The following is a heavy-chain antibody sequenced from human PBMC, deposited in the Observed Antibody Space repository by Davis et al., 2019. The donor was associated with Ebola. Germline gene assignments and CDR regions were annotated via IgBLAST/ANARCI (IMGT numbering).Heavy chain of an antibody. V-gene: IGHV3-74*01. D-gene: IGHD2-15*01. Sequence: HTSETLSLTCAVSGGSISSSNWWSWVRQAPGKGLVCVSRINTDGSSTSYADSVKGRFTISRDSAKNTLYLQMNSLRDDDTAVYYCAGLYCSGGNCYQSYWGQGTLVTVSS. CDR2: INTDGSST. CDR1: GGSISSSNW. CDR3: AGLYCSGGNCYQSY. J-gene: IGHJ4*02.